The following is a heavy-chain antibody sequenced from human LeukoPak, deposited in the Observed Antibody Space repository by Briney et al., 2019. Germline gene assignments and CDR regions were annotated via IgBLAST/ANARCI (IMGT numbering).Heavy chain of an antibody. D-gene: IGHD6-13*01. CDR1: GGFFSGYY. CDR3: ARGGIVTAGTKWLNY. CDR2: INHSGST. V-gene: IGHV4-34*01. J-gene: IGHJ4*02. Sequence: SETLSLTCAVYGGFFSGYYWSWIRQPPGKGLEWIGEINHSGSTNYNPSLKSRVTISVDTSKSQFSLKLNSVTAADTAVYFCARGGIVTAGTKWLNYWGQGTLVTVSS.